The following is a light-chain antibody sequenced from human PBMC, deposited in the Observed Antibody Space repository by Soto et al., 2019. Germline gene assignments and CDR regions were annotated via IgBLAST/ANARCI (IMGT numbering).Light chain of an antibody. J-gene: IGLJ7*01. CDR3: QVWDSRSDHVV. CDR2: DDR. Sequence: SYELTQPPSVSVAPGQTATITCGGNNIGNKNVHWFQQRPGQAPLLVVYDDRDRPSGIPERFSGSNSGNTATPTISRVEAGDEADYYCQVWDSRSDHVVFGGGTQLTVL. V-gene: IGLV3-21*02. CDR1: NIGNKN.